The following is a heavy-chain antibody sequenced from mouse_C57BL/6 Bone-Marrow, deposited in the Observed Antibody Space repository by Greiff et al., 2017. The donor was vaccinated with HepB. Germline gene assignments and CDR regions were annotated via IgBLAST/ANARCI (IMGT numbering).Heavy chain of an antibody. CDR3: ARLPHYYGSSLDY. CDR2: IYPGSGST. V-gene: IGHV1-55*01. J-gene: IGHJ2*01. CDR1: GYTFTSYW. Sequence: VQLQQSGAELVKPGASVKMSCKASGYTFTSYWITWVKQRPGQGLEWIGDIYPGSGSTNYNEKFKSKATLTVDTSSSTAYMQLSSLTSEDSAVYYCARLPHYYGSSLDYWGQGTTLTVSS. D-gene: IGHD1-1*01.